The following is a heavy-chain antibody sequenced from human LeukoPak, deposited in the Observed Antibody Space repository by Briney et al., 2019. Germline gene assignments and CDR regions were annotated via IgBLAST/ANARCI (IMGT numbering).Heavy chain of an antibody. CDR1: GFIFSNYG. Sequence: PGGSLRLSCAASGFIFSNYGMHWVRQAPGKGLEWVAVIWYDGSNKYYADSVKGRFTISRDNSKNTVYLQMNSLRAEGTAVYYCARGLRNTDTFDIWGQGTMVTVSS. V-gene: IGHV3-33*01. CDR2: IWYDGSNK. J-gene: IGHJ3*02. CDR3: ARGLRNTDTFDI.